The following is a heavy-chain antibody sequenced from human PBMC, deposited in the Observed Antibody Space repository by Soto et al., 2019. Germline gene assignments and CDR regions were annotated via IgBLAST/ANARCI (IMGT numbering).Heavy chain of an antibody. CDR3: ARVGGYSSGWPTNFDY. CDR1: GFTFSIYG. D-gene: IGHD6-19*01. Sequence: HPRGSLLLSCASSGFTFSIYGMDWVRQAPGRGLEWVAVIWYDGSNKYYADSVKGRFTISRDNSKNTLYLQMNSLRAEDTAVYYCARVGGYSSGWPTNFDYWGQGTLVTVSS. CDR2: IWYDGSNK. V-gene: IGHV3-33*01. J-gene: IGHJ4*02.